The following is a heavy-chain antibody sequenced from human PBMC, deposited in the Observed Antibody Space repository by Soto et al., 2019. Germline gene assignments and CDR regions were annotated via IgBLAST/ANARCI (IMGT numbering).Heavy chain of an antibody. J-gene: IGHJ4*02. CDR1: GFTFSSYG. Sequence: QVPLVESGGGVVQPGRSLRLSCAASGFTFSSYGMHWVRQAPGKGLEWVAVISYDGSNKYYADSVKGRFTISRDNSKNTLYLQMNSLRAEDTAVYYCAKHGLPSRYSLDYWGQGTLVTVSS. V-gene: IGHV3-30*18. D-gene: IGHD5-12*01. CDR3: AKHGLPSRYSLDY. CDR2: ISYDGSNK.